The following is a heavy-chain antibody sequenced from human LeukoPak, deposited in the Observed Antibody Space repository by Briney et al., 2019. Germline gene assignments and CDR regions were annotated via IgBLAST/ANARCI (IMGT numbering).Heavy chain of an antibody. CDR2: ITWNSDDM. CDR1: GFSFEAYG. V-gene: IGHV3-9*01. CDR3: TRVTSWRTGFDY. Sequence: PGRSLRLSCAASGFSFEAYGMSWVRQAPGKGLEWVSGITWNSDDMAYADSVKGRFTISRDNAKNCLYLQMNSLTVEDTALYYCTRVTSWRTGFDYWGQGTLVTVSS. D-gene: IGHD1-1*01. J-gene: IGHJ4*02.